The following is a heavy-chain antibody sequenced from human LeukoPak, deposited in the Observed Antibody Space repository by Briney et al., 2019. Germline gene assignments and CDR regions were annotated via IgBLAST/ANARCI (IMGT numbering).Heavy chain of an antibody. CDR1: VGTFSSYP. J-gene: IGHJ3*02. CDR3: AADPDGYKPYGAFDI. D-gene: IGHD5-24*01. V-gene: IGHV1-69*05. CDR2: IIPIFATA. Sequence: SVTVSCKASVGTFSSYPISWVRQAPGQGLEWMGGIIPIFATANYPQKFQGRVTITTDESTSTAYMELSSLRSEDTAVYYCAADPDGYKPYGAFDIWGQGTMVTVSS.